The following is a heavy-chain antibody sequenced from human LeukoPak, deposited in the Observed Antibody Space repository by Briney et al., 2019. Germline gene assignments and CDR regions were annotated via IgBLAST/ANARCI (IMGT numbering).Heavy chain of an antibody. CDR1: GGSFSGYY. Sequence: SETLSLTCAVYGGSFSGYYWSWIRQPPGKGLEWIGEINHSGSTNYNPSLKSRVTISVDTSKNQFSLKLSSVTAADTAVYYCARSQAADYWGQGTLVTVSP. CDR3: ARSQAADY. J-gene: IGHJ4*02. CDR2: INHSGST. V-gene: IGHV4-34*01. D-gene: IGHD6-13*01.